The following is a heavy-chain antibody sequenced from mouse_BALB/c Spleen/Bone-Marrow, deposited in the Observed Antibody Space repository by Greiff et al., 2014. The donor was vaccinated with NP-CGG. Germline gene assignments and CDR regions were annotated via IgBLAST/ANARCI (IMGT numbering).Heavy chain of an antibody. CDR1: GFNIKDTY. V-gene: IGHV14-3*02. CDR2: IDPANGNT. J-gene: IGHJ2*01. D-gene: IGHD1-1*01. CDR3: ARYYYGSSYFDY. Sequence: EVKLMESGAELVKPGASVKLSCTASGFNIKDTYMHWVKQRPEQGLEWIGRIDPANGNTKYDPKFQGKATITAETSSNTAYLQLSSLTSEDTAVYYCARYYYGSSYFDYWGQGTTLTVSS.